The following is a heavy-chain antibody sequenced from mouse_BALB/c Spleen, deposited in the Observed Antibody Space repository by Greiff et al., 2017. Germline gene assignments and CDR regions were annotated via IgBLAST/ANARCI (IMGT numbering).Heavy chain of an antibody. D-gene: IGHD1-1*01. CDR3: ARGAYGSSYDY. CDR1: GFTFSSYG. CDR2: INSNGGST. J-gene: IGHJ2*01. Sequence: EVKLEESGGGLVQPGGSLKLSCAASGFTFSSYGMSWVRQTPDKRLELVATINSNGGSTYYPDSVKGRFTISRDNAKNTLYLQMSSLKSEDTAMYYCARGAYGSSYDYWGQGTTLTVSS. V-gene: IGHV5-6-3*01.